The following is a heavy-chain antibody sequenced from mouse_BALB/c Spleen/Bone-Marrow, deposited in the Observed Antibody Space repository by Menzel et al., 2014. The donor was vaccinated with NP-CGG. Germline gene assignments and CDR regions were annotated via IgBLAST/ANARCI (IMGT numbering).Heavy chain of an antibody. CDR1: GFNIKDTY. CDR2: IDPANGNT. D-gene: IGHD1-1*01. J-gene: IGHJ2*01. CDR3: ARSCGSSPFDY. V-gene: IGHV14-3*02. Sequence: EVQLQESGAELVKPGASVKLSCTASGFNIKDTYMHWVKQRPEQGLEWIGRIDPANGNTKYDPKFQGKATITADTSSNTAYLQLSSLTSEDTAVYYCARSCGSSPFDYWGQGTTLTVSS.